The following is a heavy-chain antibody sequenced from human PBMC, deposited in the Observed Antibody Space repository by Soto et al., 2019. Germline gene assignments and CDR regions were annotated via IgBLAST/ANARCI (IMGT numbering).Heavy chain of an antibody. CDR2: VYPGDSDT. Sequence: GESLKISCKGSGYSFTSYWIGWVRQMPGKGLELMGIVYPGDSDTRYSPSFQGQVTISADKSISTAYLQWSSLKASDTAMYYCARRTLDRGSHYDYFDVRGQGTLVTVFS. D-gene: IGHD1-26*01. V-gene: IGHV5-51*01. CDR1: GYSFTSYW. CDR3: ARRTLDRGSHYDYFDV. J-gene: IGHJ4*02.